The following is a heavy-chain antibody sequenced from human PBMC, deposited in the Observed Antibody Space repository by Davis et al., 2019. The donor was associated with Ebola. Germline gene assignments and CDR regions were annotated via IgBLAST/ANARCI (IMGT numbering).Heavy chain of an antibody. V-gene: IGHV3-30-3*01. D-gene: IGHD3-22*01. CDR1: GFTFSSYA. CDR2: ISYDGSNK. CDR3: AREESGLKIVGWFDP. J-gene: IGHJ5*02. Sequence: GGSLRLSCAASGFTFSSYAMHWVRQAPGKGLEWVAVISYDGSNKYYADSVKGRFTISRDNSKNTLYLQMNSLRAEDTAVYYCAREESGLKIVGWFDPWGQGTLVTVSS.